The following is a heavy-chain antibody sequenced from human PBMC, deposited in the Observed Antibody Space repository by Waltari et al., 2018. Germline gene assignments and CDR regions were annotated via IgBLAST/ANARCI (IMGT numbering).Heavy chain of an antibody. Sequence: QVQLQQWGAGLLKPSETLSLTCAMSGGSFNGYDWSWSRQPPGKGLEWIGEINHSGSTNYNPSLKSRVTMSVDTSKNQFSLNLSSVTAADTAVYYCARGESLYNSDWTPRGYYYYGMDVWGQGTTVTVSS. CDR1: GGSFNGYD. J-gene: IGHJ6*02. D-gene: IGHD6-19*01. V-gene: IGHV4-34*01. CDR3: ARGESLYNSDWTPRGYYYYGMDV. CDR2: INHSGST.